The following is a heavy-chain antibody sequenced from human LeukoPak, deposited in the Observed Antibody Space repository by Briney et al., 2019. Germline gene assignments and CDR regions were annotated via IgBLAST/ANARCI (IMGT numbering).Heavy chain of an antibody. CDR2: IYYSGST. J-gene: IGHJ5*01. D-gene: IGHD1-7*01. V-gene: IGHV4-59*01. CDR3: AREWNYVIDS. Sequence: SETLSLTCTVSGGSISSYYWSWIRQPPGKGLEWIGYIYYSGSTTYNPSLKSRVTISVDTSKNQFSVKLSSVTAADTAVYYCAREWNYVIDSWGQGTLVTVSS. CDR1: GGSISSYY.